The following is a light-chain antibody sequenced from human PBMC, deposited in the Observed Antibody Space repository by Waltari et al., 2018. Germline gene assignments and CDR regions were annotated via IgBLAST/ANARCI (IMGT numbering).Light chain of an antibody. V-gene: IGKV3-15*01. J-gene: IGKJ1*01. CDR1: QSVTNN. CDR2: GAS. CDR3: HQYNNWPRT. Sequence: EIVMTQSPATLSVSPGERATLSCRASQSVTNNLAGYQQKPGQAPRLLIYGASARATGIPASFTGSGSGTEFTLTISSLQSEDFAVYYCHQYNNWPRTFGQGTKVEIK.